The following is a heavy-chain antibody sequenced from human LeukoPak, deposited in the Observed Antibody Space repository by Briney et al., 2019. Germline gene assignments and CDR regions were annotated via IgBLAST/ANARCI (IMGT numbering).Heavy chain of an antibody. J-gene: IGHJ4*02. CDR3: AREAAAAGIPL. CDR1: GFTFSSYS. Sequence: GGSLRLSWAASGFTFSSYSMKWVRQAPGKGLEWVSSISSSSSYIYYADSGKDRFTNSSDNAKNSLYMQMNSLRAEDKAVYYCAREAAAAGIPLWGQGTMVTVSS. D-gene: IGHD6-13*01. V-gene: IGHV3-21*01. CDR2: ISSSSSYI.